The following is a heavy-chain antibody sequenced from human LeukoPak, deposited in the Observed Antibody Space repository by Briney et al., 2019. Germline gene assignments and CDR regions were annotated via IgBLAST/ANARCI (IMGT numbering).Heavy chain of an antibody. CDR2: IYHGGST. Sequence: PSETLSLTCAVSGYSISSGYYWGWIRQPPGKGLEWIGSIYHGGSTYYNPSLKSRVTISVDTAKNQFSLKLSSVTAADTAVYYCARDWGEKIWFGESYNWFDPWGQGTLVTVSS. CDR3: ARDWGEKIWFGESYNWFDP. D-gene: IGHD3-10*01. J-gene: IGHJ5*02. CDR1: GYSISSGYY. V-gene: IGHV4-38-2*02.